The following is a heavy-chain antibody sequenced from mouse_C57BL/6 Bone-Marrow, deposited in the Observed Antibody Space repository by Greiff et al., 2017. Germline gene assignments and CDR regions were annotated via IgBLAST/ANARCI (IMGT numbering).Heavy chain of an antibody. V-gene: IGHV3-6*01. CDR3: ASLFTTVVEAFAY. J-gene: IGHJ3*01. CDR2: ISYDGSN. CDR1: GYSITSGYY. D-gene: IGHD1-1*01. Sequence: EVKLVESGPGLVKPSQSLSLTCSVTGYSITSGYYWNWIRQFPGNKLEWMGYISYDGSNNYNPSLKNRISITRDTSKNQFFLKLNSVTTEDPATYYSASLFTTVVEAFAYWGQGTLVTVSA.